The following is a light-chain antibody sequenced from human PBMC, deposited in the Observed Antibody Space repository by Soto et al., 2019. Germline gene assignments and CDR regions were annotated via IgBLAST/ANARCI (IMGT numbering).Light chain of an antibody. V-gene: IGKV2-28*01. J-gene: IGKJ4*01. CDR3: TESVQRPLT. CDR1: QSLLHSNGYNY. CDR2: LGS. Sequence: NVMTQSPLSLPVTPGEPASISCRSSQSLLHSNGYNYVDWYLQKPGQSPQLLIYLGSNRASGVSDRFSGSGSGTDFTLKISRVEAEDVGVYYCTESVQRPLTSGGRTNVDI.